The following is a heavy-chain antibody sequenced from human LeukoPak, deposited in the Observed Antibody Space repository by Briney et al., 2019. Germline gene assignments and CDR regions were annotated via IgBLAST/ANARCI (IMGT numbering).Heavy chain of an antibody. Sequence: SETLSLTCTVSGGSISSGGYYWSWIRQPPGKGLEWIVYIYYSGSTNYNPSLKSRVTISVDRSKNQFSLKLSSVTAADTAVYYCARVEYYYDSSGYPQPDAFDIWGQGTMVTVSS. CDR2: IYYSGST. CDR1: GGSISSGGYY. D-gene: IGHD3-22*01. V-gene: IGHV4-61*08. J-gene: IGHJ3*02. CDR3: ARVEYYYDSSGYPQPDAFDI.